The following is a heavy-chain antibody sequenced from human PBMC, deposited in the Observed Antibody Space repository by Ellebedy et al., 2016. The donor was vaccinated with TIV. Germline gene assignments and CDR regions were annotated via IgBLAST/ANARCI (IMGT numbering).Heavy chain of an antibody. V-gene: IGHV4-39*07. Sequence: MPSETLSLTCIVSGDSISATNYFWGWIRQPPGKGLEWIGSLNYGGESYFDPSLKSRVTMSLDTSKHQFSLKVNSVTAADTAIYYCASHRGFYSGWSFDYWGQGTLITVSS. D-gene: IGHD5-12*01. CDR2: LNYGGES. CDR3: ASHRGFYSGWSFDY. CDR1: GDSISATNYF. J-gene: IGHJ4*02.